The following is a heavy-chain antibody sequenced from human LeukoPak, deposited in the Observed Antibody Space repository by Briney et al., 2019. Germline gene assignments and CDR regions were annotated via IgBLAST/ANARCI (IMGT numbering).Heavy chain of an antibody. CDR1: GFTFSSYA. CDR3: SRGRYCSSTSCYIDY. V-gene: IGHV3-23*01. Sequence: GGSLRLSCAASGFTFSSYAMGWVRQAPGKGLEWVSGISGSAGSTYYADSVKGRFTISRDNSKNTLYLQMNSLRAEDTAVYYCSRGRYCSSTSCYIDYWGQGTLVTVSS. CDR2: ISGSAGST. D-gene: IGHD2-2*02. J-gene: IGHJ4*02.